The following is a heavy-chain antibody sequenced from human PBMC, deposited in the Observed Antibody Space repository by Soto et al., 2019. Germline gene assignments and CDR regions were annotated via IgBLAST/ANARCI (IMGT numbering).Heavy chain of an antibody. V-gene: IGHV1-3*05. Sequence: QVQLVQSGAEEKKPGASVKVSCKASGYTFTSYAMHWVRQAPGQRLEWMGWINAGNGNTKYSQKFQGRVTITRDTSASTAYMELSSLRSEDTAVYYCARGREKYQLLKGAYNWFDPWGQGTLVTVSS. CDR3: ARGREKYQLLKGAYNWFDP. D-gene: IGHD2-2*01. CDR2: INAGNGNT. J-gene: IGHJ5*02. CDR1: GYTFTSYA.